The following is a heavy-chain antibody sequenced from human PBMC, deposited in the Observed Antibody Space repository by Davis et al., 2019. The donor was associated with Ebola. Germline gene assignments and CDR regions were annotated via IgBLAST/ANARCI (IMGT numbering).Heavy chain of an antibody. D-gene: IGHD6-19*01. V-gene: IGHV3-30*03. CDR1: GFTFSSYG. CDR2: ISYDGSNK. J-gene: IGHJ4*02. Sequence: GESLKISCAASGFTFSSYGMHWVRQAPGKGLEWVAVISYDGSNKYYADSVKGRFTISRDNSKNTLYLQMNSLRAEDTAVYYCARGQWLELLYYFDYWGQGTLVTVSS. CDR3: ARGQWLELLYYFDY.